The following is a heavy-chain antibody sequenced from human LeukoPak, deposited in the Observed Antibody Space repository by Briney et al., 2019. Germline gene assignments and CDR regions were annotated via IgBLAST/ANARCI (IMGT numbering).Heavy chain of an antibody. Sequence: PSETLSLTCTVSGYSISSGYYWGWIRQPPGKGLEWIGSIYHSGRTFYNPSLKSRVTISVDTSKNQFSLKLSSVTAADTAVYYCARILGKDFDYWGQGTLVTVSS. CDR1: GYSISSGYY. CDR3: ARILGKDFDY. J-gene: IGHJ4*02. V-gene: IGHV4-38-2*02. CDR2: IYHSGRT. D-gene: IGHD4-23*01.